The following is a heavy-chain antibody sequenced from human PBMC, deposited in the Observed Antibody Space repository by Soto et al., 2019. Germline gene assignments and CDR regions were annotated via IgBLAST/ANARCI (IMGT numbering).Heavy chain of an antibody. CDR3: ARVDYYDSRGYYSWMDV. CDR2: IYPGDSDT. D-gene: IGHD3-22*01. J-gene: IGHJ6*02. Sequence: PGESLKISCKGSGYNFTNYWIAWVRQMPGKGLEWMGIIYPGDSDTRYSPSFEGQVTISADKSISTAYLQWSSLKASDTAMYYCARVDYYDSRGYYSWMDVWGQGTTVTVSS. CDR1: GYNFTNYW. V-gene: IGHV5-51*01.